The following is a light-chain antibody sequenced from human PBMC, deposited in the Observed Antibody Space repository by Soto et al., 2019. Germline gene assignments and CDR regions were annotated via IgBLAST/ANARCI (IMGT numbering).Light chain of an antibody. V-gene: IGLV2-14*01. CDR3: FSFTTTRPHV. J-gene: IGLJ1*01. CDR2: EVN. CDR1: SSDIGAYDY. Sequence: QSVLTQPASLSWSPGQSITISCTGTSSDIGAYDYVSWFQQHPGKAPKLMISEVNNRPSGVSNRFSGSKSGNTAYLTISGLQVEDEAEYFCFSFTTTRPHVFGTGTKVTVL.